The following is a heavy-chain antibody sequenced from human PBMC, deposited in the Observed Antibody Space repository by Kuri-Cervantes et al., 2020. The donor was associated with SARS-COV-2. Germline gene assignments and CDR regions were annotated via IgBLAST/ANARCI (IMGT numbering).Heavy chain of an antibody. CDR2: INPNSGGT. V-gene: IGHV1-2*02. D-gene: IGHD4-17*01. CDR3: ARDLMTTVTTGAFDI. J-gene: IGHJ3*02. Sequence: ASVKVSCKASGYTFTGYYMHWVRQAPGQGLEWMGWINPNSGGTNYAQKFQGRVTMTRDTSISTAYMELSRLRSDDMAVYYCARDLMTTVTTGAFDIWGQGTMVTVSS. CDR1: GYTFTGYY.